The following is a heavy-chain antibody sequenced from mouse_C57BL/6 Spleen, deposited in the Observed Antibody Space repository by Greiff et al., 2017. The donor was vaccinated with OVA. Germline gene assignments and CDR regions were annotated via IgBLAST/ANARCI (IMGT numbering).Heavy chain of an antibody. V-gene: IGHV5-4*01. J-gene: IGHJ1*03. CDR1: GFTFSSYA. CDR3: AREDFDV. Sequence: EVKVEESGGGLVKPGGSLKLSCAASGFTFSSYAMSWVRQTPEKRLEWVATISDGGSYTYYPDNVKGRFTISRDNAKNNLYLQMSHLKSEDTAMYYCAREDFDVWGTGTTVTVSS. CDR2: ISDGGSYT.